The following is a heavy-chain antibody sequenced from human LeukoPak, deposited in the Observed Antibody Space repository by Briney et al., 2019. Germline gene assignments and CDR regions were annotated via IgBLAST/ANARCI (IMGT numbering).Heavy chain of an antibody. D-gene: IGHD3-10*01. V-gene: IGHV4-39*07. J-gene: IGHJ4*02. Sequence: SSETLSLTCTVSGGSISSSSYYWGWIRQPPGKGLEWIGSIYYSGSTYYNPSLKSRVSISIDTSKNQISLKLNSVTAADTAVYYCARASPLGVTNQRNGGFGYWGQGTLVTVSS. CDR3: ARASPLGVTNQRNGGFGY. CDR2: IYYSGST. CDR1: GGSISSSSYY.